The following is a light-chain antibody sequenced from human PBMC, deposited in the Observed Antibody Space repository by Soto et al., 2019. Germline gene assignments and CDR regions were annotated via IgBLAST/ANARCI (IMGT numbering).Light chain of an antibody. CDR2: AAS. CDR1: QGISNL. J-gene: IGKJ2*01. V-gene: IGKV1-17*01. CDR3: LQHNTYPHT. Sequence: DIQMTQSPSSLSASVGDRVTITCRASQGISNLLGWFQHKPGKAPKRLIYAASSLQGGVPSRFSGSGSGTEFTLTITGLQPEDFADYYCLQHNTYPHTFGQGNKLEIK.